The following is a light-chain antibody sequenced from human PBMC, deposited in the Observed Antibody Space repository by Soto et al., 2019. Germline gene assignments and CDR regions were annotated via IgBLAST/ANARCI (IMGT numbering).Light chain of an antibody. Sequence: EIVMTQSPATLSVSPGERATLSCRASQSVRSSLVWYQQTPGQAPRLLVFDASTRATGIPARFSGSGSGTEFTLTISSLQSEDSAVFYCQQYNNWPPTFGQGTRLEI. CDR2: DAS. CDR3: QQYNNWPPT. V-gene: IGKV3-15*01. CDR1: QSVRSS. J-gene: IGKJ5*01.